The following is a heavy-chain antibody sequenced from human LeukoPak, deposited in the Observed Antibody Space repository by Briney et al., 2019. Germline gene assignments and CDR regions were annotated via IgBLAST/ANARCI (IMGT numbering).Heavy chain of an antibody. D-gene: IGHD4-23*01. CDR2: ISSSGSTI. CDR3: ARVTSYVVTINDAFDI. J-gene: IGHJ3*02. CDR1: GFTFSDYY. Sequence: GGSLRLSCAASGFTFSDYYMSWIRQAPGKGLEWVSYISSSGSTIYYADSVKGRFTISRDNAKNSLYLQMNSLRAEDTAVYYCARVTSYVVTINDAFDIWGQGTMVTVSS. V-gene: IGHV3-11*04.